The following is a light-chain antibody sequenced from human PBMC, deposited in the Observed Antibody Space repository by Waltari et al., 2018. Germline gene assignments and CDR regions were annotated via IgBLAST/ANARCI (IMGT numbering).Light chain of an antibody. CDR3: CAYAGSYTYV. CDR1: KRDLGTYDL. CDR2: QDN. J-gene: IGLJ1*01. Sequence: QSALTQPAPVSGSPGPSITISCSGTKRDLGTYDLVPWYQHHPGKAPKVIIYQDNKRPSGVSNRFSGSKSGNTASLTVSGLQAEDEADYYCCAYAGSYTYVFGGGTKVTV. V-gene: IGLV2-23*01.